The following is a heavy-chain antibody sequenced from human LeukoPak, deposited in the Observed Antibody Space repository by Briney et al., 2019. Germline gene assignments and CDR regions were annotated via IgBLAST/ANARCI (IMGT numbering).Heavy chain of an antibody. J-gene: IGHJ4*02. CDR1: GGSVNSGSYY. D-gene: IGHD1-26*01. Sequence: SETLSLTCTVSGGSVNSGSYYWAWIRQSPGKGLEWIASIYYNEAAYYSPSFKSRVTISLDTSRNQFSLKVNSVTAADTAVYYCARDLGGSLGSFDYWGQGTLVTVSS. CDR3: ARDLGGSLGSFDY. V-gene: IGHV4-39*07. CDR2: IYYNEAA.